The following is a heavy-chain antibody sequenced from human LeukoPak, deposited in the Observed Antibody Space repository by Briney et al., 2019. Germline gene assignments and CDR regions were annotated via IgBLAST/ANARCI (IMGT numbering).Heavy chain of an antibody. Sequence: SETLSLTCTVSGGSISSYYWSWIRQPAGKGLEWIGRIYTSGSTNYNPSLKSRVTMSVDTSKNQFSLKLSSVTAADTAVYYCVGRFGLPPASSRFDPWGQGTLVTVSS. D-gene: IGHD3-16*01. J-gene: IGHJ5*02. CDR3: VGRFGLPPASSRFDP. CDR1: GGSISSYY. CDR2: IYTSGST. V-gene: IGHV4-4*07.